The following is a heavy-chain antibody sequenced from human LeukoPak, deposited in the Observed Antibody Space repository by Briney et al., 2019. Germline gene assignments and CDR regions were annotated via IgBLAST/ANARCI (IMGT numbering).Heavy chain of an antibody. V-gene: IGHV4-31*03. CDR3: ARYGENGPDY. CDR1: GGSISSGGYY. J-gene: IGHJ4*02. D-gene: IGHD4-17*01. CDR2: IYYSGST. Sequence: PSETLSLTCTVSGGSISSGGYYWSWIRQHPGKGLEWIGYIYYSGSTYYNPSLKSRVTISVDTSKNQFSLKLSSVTAADTAGYYCARYGENGPDYWGQGTLVTVSS.